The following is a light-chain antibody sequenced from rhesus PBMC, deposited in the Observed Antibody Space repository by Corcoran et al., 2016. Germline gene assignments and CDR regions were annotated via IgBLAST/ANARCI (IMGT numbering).Light chain of an antibody. Sequence: DIQMTQSPSSLSASVGDRVTITCRASENVNNYLHWYQQKPGKAPKLLIYAASTWQSGVPSRLSGSGSGADYTFTISSLQPEDVATYYCQQSYGTPLTFGGGTKVEIK. CDR3: QQSYGTPLT. CDR1: ENVNNY. CDR2: AAS. J-gene: IGKJ4*01. V-gene: IGKV1-74*01.